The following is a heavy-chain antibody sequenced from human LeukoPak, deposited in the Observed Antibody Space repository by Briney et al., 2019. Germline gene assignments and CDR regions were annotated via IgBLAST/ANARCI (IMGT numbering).Heavy chain of an antibody. D-gene: IGHD6-6*01. J-gene: IGHJ4*02. CDR2: INHSGST. Sequence: SETLSLTCAVYGGSFSGYYWSWIRQPPGKGLEWIGEINHSGSTNYNPSLKRRVTISVDTSKNQFSLKLSSVTAADTAVYYCARRLRGKYPDYWGQGTLVTVSS. CDR3: ARRLRGKYPDY. CDR1: GGSFSGYY. V-gene: IGHV4-34*01.